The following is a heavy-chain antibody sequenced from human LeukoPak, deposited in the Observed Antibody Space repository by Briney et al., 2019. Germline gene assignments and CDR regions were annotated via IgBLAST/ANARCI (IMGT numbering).Heavy chain of an antibody. V-gene: IGHV1-18*01. J-gene: IGHJ6*02. CDR1: GYTFTSYG. Sequence: ASVKVSCKASGYTFTSYGISWVRQAPGQGLEWMGWISGYNGNTNYAQNLQGRVTVTTDTSTSTAYMELTSLRSDDTAVCYCARWSGGSDWLYHYGMDVWGQGTTVTVSS. CDR3: ARWSGGSDWLYHYGMDV. D-gene: IGHD6-19*01. CDR2: ISGYNGNT.